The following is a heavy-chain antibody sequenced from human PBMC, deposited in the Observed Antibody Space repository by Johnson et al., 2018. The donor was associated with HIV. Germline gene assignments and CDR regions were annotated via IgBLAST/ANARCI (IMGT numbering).Heavy chain of an antibody. V-gene: IGHV3-20*04. CDR2: ISWDGGST. CDR1: GFTFSTYG. Sequence: VQLVESGGGVVQPGRSLRLSCAASGFTFSTYGMHWVRQAPGKGLEWVSLISWDGGSTYYADSVKGRFTISRDNVKNSLYLQMNSLRAEDTALYYCARDLGIWGQGTMVTVSS. J-gene: IGHJ3*02. CDR3: ARDLGI. D-gene: IGHD7-27*01.